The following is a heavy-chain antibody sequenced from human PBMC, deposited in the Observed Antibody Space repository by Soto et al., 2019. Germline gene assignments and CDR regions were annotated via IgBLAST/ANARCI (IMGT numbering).Heavy chain of an antibody. CDR2: ISHDGGT. J-gene: IGHJ6*02. D-gene: IGHD3-10*01. CDR3: ARGQLVWYGDLTPYHRDMDV. Sequence: SETLSLTCAFYGGSFDDFYWSWVRQSPGKGLEWVGEISHDGGTNYSPSLASRVSISVDTSKNQFSLHLRSVTAADTGLYYCARGQLVWYGDLTPYHRDMDVWGQGTTVTVSS. CDR1: GGSFDDFY. V-gene: IGHV4-34*01.